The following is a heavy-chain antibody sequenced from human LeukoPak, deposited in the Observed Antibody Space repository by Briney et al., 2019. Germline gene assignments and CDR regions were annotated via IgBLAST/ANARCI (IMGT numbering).Heavy chain of an antibody. D-gene: IGHD2-2*01. V-gene: IGHV3-23*01. J-gene: IGHJ4*02. CDR3: AKAGRDIVVVPAPPNY. CDR1: GFTFSNYG. Sequence: PGGSLRLSCLASGFTFSNYGMNWVRQAPGKGLEWVSAISGSGDTTYYADSVKGRFTISRDNSKNTLYLQMNSLRAEDTAVYYCAKAGRDIVVVPAPPNYWGQGTLVTVSS. CDR2: ISGSGDTT.